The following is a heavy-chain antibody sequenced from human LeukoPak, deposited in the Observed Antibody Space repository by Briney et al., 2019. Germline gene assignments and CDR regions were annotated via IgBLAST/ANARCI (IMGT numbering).Heavy chain of an antibody. CDR2: IWYDGSNK. V-gene: IGHV3-33*06. J-gene: IGHJ4*02. Sequence: GGSLRLSCAASGFTFSSYGMHWVRQAPGKGLEWVAVIWYDGSNKYYADSVKGRFTISRDNSKNTLYLQMNSLRAEDTAVYYCAKKTFSTYDYWDQGTLVTVSS. D-gene: IGHD3-16*01. CDR1: GFTFSSYG. CDR3: AKKTFSTYDY.